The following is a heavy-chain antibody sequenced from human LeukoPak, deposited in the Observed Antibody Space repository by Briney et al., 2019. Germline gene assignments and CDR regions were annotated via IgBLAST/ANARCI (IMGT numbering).Heavy chain of an antibody. CDR1: GDSISGSC. CDR3: VKFGVDYDMGV. V-gene: IGHV4-59*01. D-gene: IGHD3-16*01. CDR2: IHYSGRA. J-gene: IGHJ6*02. Sequence: SETLSLTCTVSGDSISGSCWTWVRQPPGQGLEWIGQIHYSGRADYNPSLKRRITISVDTSKNQMSLTLTSVTAADTAIYYCVKFGVDYDMGVWGQGTTVTVSS.